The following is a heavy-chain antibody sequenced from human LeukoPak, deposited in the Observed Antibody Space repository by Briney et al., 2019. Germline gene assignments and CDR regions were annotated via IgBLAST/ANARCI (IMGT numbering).Heavy chain of an antibody. V-gene: IGHV1-2*02. CDR3: ARAIAVAGTVDY. CDR1: GYTFTGYY. CDR2: INPNSGGT. D-gene: IGHD6-19*01. J-gene: IGHJ4*02. Sequence: ASVKVSCKASGYTFTGYYMHWVRQAPGQGLEWMGWINPNSGGTNYARKFQGRVTMTRDTSISTAYMELSRLRSDDTAVYYCARAIAVAGTVDYWGQGTLVTVSS.